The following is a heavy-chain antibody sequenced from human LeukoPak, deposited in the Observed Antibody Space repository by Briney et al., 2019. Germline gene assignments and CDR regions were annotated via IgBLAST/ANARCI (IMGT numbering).Heavy chain of an antibody. CDR1: GFTFSNYC. CDR3: ARASPERGYSYGPLDNYFDY. Sequence: GGSLRLSCAAPGFTFSNYCMSWVRQAPGKGLEWVVNIKQDGSEKYYVDSGKGRFTIPRDNAKNSLYLQMNSLRAEDTAVYYCARASPERGYSYGPLDNYFDYWGQGTLVTVSS. V-gene: IGHV3-7*01. CDR2: IKQDGSEK. D-gene: IGHD5-18*01. J-gene: IGHJ4*02.